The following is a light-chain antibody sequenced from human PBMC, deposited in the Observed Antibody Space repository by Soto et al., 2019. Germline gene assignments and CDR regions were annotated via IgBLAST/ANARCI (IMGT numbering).Light chain of an antibody. CDR3: QQFNNWLT. CDR1: QSVSSN. J-gene: IGKJ4*01. Sequence: EVVMTQSPATLSVSPGERATLSCRASQSVSSNLAWYQQRPGQAPRLLMYGASSRATVIPARFSGSGSGTEFTLSISSLQSEDFAVYYCQQFNNWLTFGGGTKVEIK. CDR2: GAS. V-gene: IGKV3-15*01.